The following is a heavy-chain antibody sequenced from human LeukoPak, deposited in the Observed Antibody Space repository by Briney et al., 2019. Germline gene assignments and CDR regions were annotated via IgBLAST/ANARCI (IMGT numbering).Heavy chain of an antibody. CDR2: IKSDGSN. J-gene: IGHJ6*03. CDR3: ARGAYGYYYMDV. Sequence: GGSLRLSCAASGFTFSSYWMGWVRQAPGKGLVWVSRIKSDGSNYYADSVKGRFTISRDNAKNTLYLEMNSLRAEDTAMYYCARGAYGYYYMDVWGKGTTVTVSS. V-gene: IGHV3-74*01. CDR1: GFTFSSYW. D-gene: IGHD4-17*01.